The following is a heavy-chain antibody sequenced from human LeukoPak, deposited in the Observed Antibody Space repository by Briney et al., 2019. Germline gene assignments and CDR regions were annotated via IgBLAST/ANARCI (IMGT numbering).Heavy chain of an antibody. V-gene: IGHV1-8*01. CDR2: MNPNSGNT. J-gene: IGHJ4*02. CDR3: ARGPPYIAAAGTAFDY. CDR1: GYTFTSYD. D-gene: IGHD6-13*01. Sequence: ASVKVSCKASGYTFTSYDINWVRQATGQGLEWMGWMNPNSGNTGYAQKFQGRVTMTRNTSVSTAYMELSSLRSEDTAVYYCARGPPYIAAAGTAFDYRGQGTLVTVSS.